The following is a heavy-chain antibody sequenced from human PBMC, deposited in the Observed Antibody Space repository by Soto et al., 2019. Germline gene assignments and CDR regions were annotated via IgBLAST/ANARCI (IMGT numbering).Heavy chain of an antibody. CDR3: ARDKDRLQLGGNYYYILDV. D-gene: IGHD1-1*01. CDR2: IRAYNGNT. Sequence: QVQLVQSGAEVKKPGASVKVSCKASGYTFTSYGISWVRQAPGQGLEWMGWIRAYNGNTNYAQKLQGRVTMTTDTSTSTAYMELRSLRSDDTAVYYCARDKDRLQLGGNYYYILDVWGQGTAVTVSS. CDR1: GYTFTSYG. V-gene: IGHV1-18*01. J-gene: IGHJ6*02.